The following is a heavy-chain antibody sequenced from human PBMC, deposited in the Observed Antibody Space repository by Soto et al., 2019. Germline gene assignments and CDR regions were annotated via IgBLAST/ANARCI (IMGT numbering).Heavy chain of an antibody. CDR2: ISSSGSPI. Sequence: GGSLRLSCAASGFTFRSYEMNWVRQAPGKGLEWVSYISSSGSPIYYADSVKGRFTISRDNAKNSLYLQMNSLRAEDTAVYYYARVPGSYHYYGMDVWGQGTTVTVSS. CDR1: GFTFRSYE. CDR3: ARVPGSYHYYGMDV. V-gene: IGHV3-48*03. J-gene: IGHJ6*02.